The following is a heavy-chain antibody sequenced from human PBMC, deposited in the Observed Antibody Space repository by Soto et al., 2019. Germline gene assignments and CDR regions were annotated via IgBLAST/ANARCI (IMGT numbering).Heavy chain of an antibody. V-gene: IGHV1-8*01. Sequence: GASVKVSCKASGYTFTSYDINWVRQATGQGLEWMGWMNPNSGNTGYAQKFQGRVTMTRNTSISTAYMELSSLRSEDTAVYYCARGQGDFWSGYSLYYYYYMDVWGKGTTVIVSS. D-gene: IGHD3-3*01. J-gene: IGHJ6*03. CDR1: GYTFTSYD. CDR3: ARGQGDFWSGYSLYYYYYMDV. CDR2: MNPNSGNT.